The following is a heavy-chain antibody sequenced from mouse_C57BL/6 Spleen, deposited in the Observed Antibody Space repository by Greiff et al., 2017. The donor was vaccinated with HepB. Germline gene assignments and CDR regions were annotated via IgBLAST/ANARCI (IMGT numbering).Heavy chain of an antibody. D-gene: IGHD2-4*01. Sequence: VQLQQSGAELVRPGSSVKLSCKASGYTFTSYWMHWVKQRPIQGLEWIGNIDPSDSETHSNQKFKDKATLTVDKSSSTAYMQLSSLISEDSAVYYCARNADDYDNYAMDYWGQGTSVTVSS. CDR1: GYTFTSYW. CDR2: IDPSDSET. V-gene: IGHV1-52*01. CDR3: ARNADDYDNYAMDY. J-gene: IGHJ4*01.